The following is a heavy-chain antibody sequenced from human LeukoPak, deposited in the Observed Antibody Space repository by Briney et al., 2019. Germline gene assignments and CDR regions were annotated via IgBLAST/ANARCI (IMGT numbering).Heavy chain of an antibody. V-gene: IGHV5-51*01. CDR3: ARHGLYGDYYYYYMDV. CDR1: GYSFTNYW. D-gene: IGHD4-17*01. J-gene: IGHJ6*03. CDR2: IYPADSDT. Sequence: GESLKISCKGSGYSFTNYWIAWVRQMPGKGLEWMGIIYPADSDTRYSPSFQGQVTISADKSISTAYLQWSSLKASDTAMYYCARHGLYGDYYYYYMDVWGKGTTVTVSS.